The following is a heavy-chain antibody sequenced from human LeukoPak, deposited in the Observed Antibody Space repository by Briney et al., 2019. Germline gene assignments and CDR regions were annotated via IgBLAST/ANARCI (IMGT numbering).Heavy chain of an antibody. Sequence: GGSLRLSCAASGFTFSSYGMHWVRQAPGKGLEWVAFIRYDGSNKYYADSVKGRFTISRDNSKNTLYLQMNSLRAEGTAVYYCAKAYDILTGYYRPWGMDVWGQGTTVTVSS. CDR2: IRYDGSNK. D-gene: IGHD3-9*01. V-gene: IGHV3-30*02. J-gene: IGHJ6*02. CDR3: AKAYDILTGYYRPWGMDV. CDR1: GFTFSSYG.